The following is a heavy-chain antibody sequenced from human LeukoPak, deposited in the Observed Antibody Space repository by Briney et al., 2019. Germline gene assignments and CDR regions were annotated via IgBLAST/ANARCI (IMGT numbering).Heavy chain of an antibody. J-gene: IGHJ4*02. V-gene: IGHV4-61*05. CDR1: GGAISSSSYY. D-gene: IGHD6-6*01. CDR2: IYYTGST. Sequence: SETLSLTCTVSGGAISSSSYYWGWIRQPPGKGLEWIGYIYYTGSTNYNPSLKSRVTMFVDMSKNQFSLRLSSVTAADTAVYYCARHRAYSSSSPFDYWGQGALVTVSS. CDR3: ARHRAYSSSSPFDY.